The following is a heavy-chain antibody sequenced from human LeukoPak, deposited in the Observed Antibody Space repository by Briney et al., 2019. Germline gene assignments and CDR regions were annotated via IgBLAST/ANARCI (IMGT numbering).Heavy chain of an antibody. Sequence: GASVKVSCKASGGTFISYAISWVRQAPGQGLEWMGRIIPIFGTANYAQKFQGRVTITTDESTSTAYMELSSLRSEDTAVYYCARDEKYGGNFGDWGQGTLVTVSS. CDR2: IIPIFGTA. J-gene: IGHJ4*02. CDR3: ARDEKYGGNFGD. D-gene: IGHD4/OR15-4a*01. CDR1: GGTFISYA. V-gene: IGHV1-69*05.